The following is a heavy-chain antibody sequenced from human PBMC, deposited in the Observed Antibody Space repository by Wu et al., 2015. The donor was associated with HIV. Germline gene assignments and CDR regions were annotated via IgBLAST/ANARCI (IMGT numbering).Heavy chain of an antibody. D-gene: IGHD6-19*01. CDR3: ARGGKLGPNFAAIAVAEYYFDY. J-gene: IGHJ4*02. CDR2: INPNSGGT. V-gene: IGHV1-2*02. Sequence: QVQLVQSGAEVKKPGASVKVSCKASGYTFTGYYMHWVRQAPGQGLEWMGWINPNSGGTNYAQKFQGRVTMTRDTSISTAYMELSRLRSDDTAVYYCARGGKLGPNFAAIAVAEYYFDYVGPGNAGHRLL. CDR1: GYTFTGYY.